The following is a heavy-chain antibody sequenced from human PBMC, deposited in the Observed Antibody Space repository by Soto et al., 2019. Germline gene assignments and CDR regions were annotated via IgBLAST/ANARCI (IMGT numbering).Heavy chain of an antibody. CDR2: IYYSGST. J-gene: IGHJ4*02. Sequence: PSETLSLTCTVSGGCISSYYGSWIRQPPGKGLEWIGYIYYSGSTNYNPSLKSRVTISVDTSKNQFSLKLSSVTAADTAVYYCAGSGSYSYFDYWGQGTLVTVS. CDR3: AGSGSYSYFDY. CDR1: GGCISSYY. D-gene: IGHD3-10*01. V-gene: IGHV4-59*01.